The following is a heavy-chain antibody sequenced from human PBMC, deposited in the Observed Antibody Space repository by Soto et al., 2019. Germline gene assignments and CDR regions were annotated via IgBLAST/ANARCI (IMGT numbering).Heavy chain of an antibody. D-gene: IGHD6-6*01. CDR1: GGSISDSNYY. V-gene: IGHV4-39*01. CDR2: IYYSGST. CDR3: ARRAARALLQFDD. Sequence: PSDTLSLTCTVSGGSISDSNYYWNWIRQPPGKGLEWIGGIYYSGSTYYNPSLNSRVTMSVDTSKNQFSLKLSSVTAADTAVYYCARRAARALLQFDDWGQGTLVTVSS. J-gene: IGHJ4*02.